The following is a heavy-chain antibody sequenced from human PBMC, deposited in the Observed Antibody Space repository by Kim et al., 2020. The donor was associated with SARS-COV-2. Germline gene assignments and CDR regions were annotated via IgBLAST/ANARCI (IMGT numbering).Heavy chain of an antibody. V-gene: IGHV3-43D*03. CDR1: GFTFDDYA. CDR3: AKDIKAGLRDYYYGMDV. CDR2: ISWDGGST. Sequence: GGSLRLSCAASGFTFDDYAMHWVRQAPGKGLEWVSLISWDGGSTYYADSVKGRFTISRDNSKNSLYLQMNSLRAEDTALYYCAKDIKAGLRDYYYGMDVWGQGTTVTVSS. D-gene: IGHD3-10*01. J-gene: IGHJ6*02.